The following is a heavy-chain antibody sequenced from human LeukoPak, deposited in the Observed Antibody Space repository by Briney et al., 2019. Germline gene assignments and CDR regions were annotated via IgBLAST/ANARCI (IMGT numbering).Heavy chain of an antibody. V-gene: IGHV3-23*01. Sequence: PGGSLRLSCAASGFTFSIYTMSWVRQAPGRGLGWVSTISHSGGSTYYADSVKGRFTISRDNSKNTLYLQMNNLRAEDTAVYYCAKDLDQWIQSNPGYWGQGTLVTVSS. D-gene: IGHD5-18*01. CDR3: AKDLDQWIQSNPGY. J-gene: IGHJ4*02. CDR1: GFTFSIYT. CDR2: ISHSGGST.